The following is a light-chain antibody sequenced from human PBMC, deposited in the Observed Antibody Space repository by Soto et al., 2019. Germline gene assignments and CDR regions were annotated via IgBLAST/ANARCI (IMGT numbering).Light chain of an antibody. J-gene: IGLJ2*01. CDR1: SSNIGSNH. CDR2: MSD. CDR3: SARDDSLSGVV. V-gene: IGLV1-47*01. Sequence: QSVLTQPPSTSGTPGQRVTISCSGSSSNIGSNHVYWYQQFPGMAPKLLMYMSDQRANGVPDRFSGSKSGTSAALAISGLGSDDEADYYCSARDDSLSGVVFGGGTKFTVL.